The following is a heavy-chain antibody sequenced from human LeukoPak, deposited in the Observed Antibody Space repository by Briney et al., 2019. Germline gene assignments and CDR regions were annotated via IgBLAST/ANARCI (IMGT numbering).Heavy chain of an antibody. CDR1: GGSISNYY. CDR2: IYYSGTT. Sequence: SETLSLTCTVSGGSISNYYWSWIRQPPGKGLEWIGYIYYSGTTSYNPSLKSRVTISVDTSKNQFSLKLNSVTAADTAVYYCARGVYIAAAQYGYWGQGTLVTVSS. V-gene: IGHV4-59*01. D-gene: IGHD6-13*01. CDR3: ARGVYIAAAQYGY. J-gene: IGHJ4*02.